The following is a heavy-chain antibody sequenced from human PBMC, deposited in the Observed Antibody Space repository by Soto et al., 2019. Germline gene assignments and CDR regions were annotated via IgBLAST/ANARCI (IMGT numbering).Heavy chain of an antibody. D-gene: IGHD1-1*01. CDR2: ISAHNGNT. CDR3: ARGRYGDY. V-gene: IGHV1-18*01. Sequence: QVHLVQSGAEVKKPGASVKVSCKGSGYGFTTYGITWVRQAPGLGLEWMAWISAHNGNTNYAQKLQGRVTVTRDTSTSTAYMKLRSLRSEDTAVYYCARGRYGDYWGQGALVTVSS. CDR1: GYGFTTYG. J-gene: IGHJ4*02.